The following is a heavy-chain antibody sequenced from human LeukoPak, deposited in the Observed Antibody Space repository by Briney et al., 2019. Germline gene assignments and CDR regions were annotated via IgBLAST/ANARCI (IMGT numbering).Heavy chain of an antibody. D-gene: IGHD6-6*01. CDR2: INPSGGST. V-gene: IGHV1-46*01. Sequence: ASVKVSCKASGYTFTSYYMHWVRQAPGQGLEWMGIINPSGGSTSYAQKFQGRVTITADKSTSTAYMELSSLRSEDTAVYYCARDNHLIWRQLVTPHYYYGTDVWGQGTTVTVSS. J-gene: IGHJ6*02. CDR3: ARDNHLIWRQLVTPHYYYGTDV. CDR1: GYTFTSYY.